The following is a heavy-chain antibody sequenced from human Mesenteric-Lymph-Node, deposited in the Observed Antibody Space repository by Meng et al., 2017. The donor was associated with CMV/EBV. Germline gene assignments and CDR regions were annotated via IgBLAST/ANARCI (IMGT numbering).Heavy chain of an antibody. D-gene: IGHD2-15*01. CDR3: ARNEDSFDP. CDR2: ISYDDGSNK. J-gene: IGHJ5*02. V-gene: IGHV3-30-3*01. Sequence: GGSLRLSCSASGFTFSNYAIHWVRQAPGKGLEWVAVISYDDGSNKYYADSVKGRFIISRDNSKNTLYLQMNILRAEDTAVYYCARNEDSFDPWGQGILVTVSS. CDR1: GFTFSNYA.